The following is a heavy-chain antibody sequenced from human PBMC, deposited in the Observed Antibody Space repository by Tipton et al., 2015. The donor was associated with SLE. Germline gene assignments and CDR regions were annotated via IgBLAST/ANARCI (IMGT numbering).Heavy chain of an antibody. Sequence: TLRRSCATSGFTFSDYYMTWIRQAPGKGLEWISHISRSGDTIHYTDSVRGRFTISRDNTKESLSLHMNNLRAEDAAVYYCARGAEMSALTGWYDPWGQGVLVIVSS. CDR2: ISRSGDTI. CDR1: GFTFSDYY. CDR3: ARGAEMSALTGWYDP. D-gene: IGHD5-24*01. J-gene: IGHJ5*02. V-gene: IGHV3-11*01.